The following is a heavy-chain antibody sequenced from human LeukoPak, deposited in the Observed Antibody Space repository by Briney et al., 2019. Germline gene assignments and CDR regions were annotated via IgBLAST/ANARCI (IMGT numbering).Heavy chain of an antibody. V-gene: IGHV3-43*01. CDR3: AKELDTMFFDY. Sequence: GGSLRLSCATSGFNSDRYTIHWVRQAPGKGLEWVSLAGWAGGTTFYSDSVRGRFTISRDSGRKSVYLQMNSLTTDDTAFYFCAKELDTMFFDYWGQGALVTVSS. D-gene: IGHD3-10*02. J-gene: IGHJ4*02. CDR2: AGWAGGTT. CDR1: GFNSDRYT.